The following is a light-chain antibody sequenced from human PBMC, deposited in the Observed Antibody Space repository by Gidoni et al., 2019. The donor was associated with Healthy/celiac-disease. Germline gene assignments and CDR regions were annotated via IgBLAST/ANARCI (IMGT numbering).Light chain of an antibody. J-gene: IGKJ1*01. Sequence: DIQMTQSPSSLSASVGYRVTITCRASQSISSDLNWYQQKPGKAPKLLIYAASSLQSGVPSRFSGSGSGTDFTLTISSLQPEDFANYYCQQSYSTLWTFGQGTKVEIK. V-gene: IGKV1-39*01. CDR3: QQSYSTLWT. CDR1: QSISSD. CDR2: AAS.